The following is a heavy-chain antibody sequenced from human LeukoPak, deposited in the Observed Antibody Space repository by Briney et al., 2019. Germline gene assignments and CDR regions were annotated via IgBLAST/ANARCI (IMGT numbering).Heavy chain of an antibody. Sequence: GGSLRLSCPASGFTFSSYSMNWVRQAPGKGLEWVSYIRTSNPTIYYADSVKGRFTVSRDDAENSLYLQMNSLRVEDTAIYYCVRDHRWGFDYWGQGTLVTVSS. J-gene: IGHJ4*02. CDR2: IRTSNPTI. V-gene: IGHV3-48*01. CDR1: GFTFSSYS. CDR3: VRDHRWGFDY. D-gene: IGHD4-23*01.